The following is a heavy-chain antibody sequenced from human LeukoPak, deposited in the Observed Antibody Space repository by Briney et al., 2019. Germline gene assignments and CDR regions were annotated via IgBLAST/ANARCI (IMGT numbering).Heavy chain of an antibody. CDR3: AKDFGNCINGVCYGTPFDY. J-gene: IGHJ4*02. V-gene: IGHV3-23*01. CDR2: ISGSGGST. D-gene: IGHD2-8*01. CDR1: GLTFSSNA. Sequence: PGGSLRLSCSASGLTFSSNAMSWGPPAPRKGLERVSGISGSGGSTYYADSVKGRFAISRDNSKNTVYLQMSGLRAEDTAVYYCAKDFGNCINGVCYGTPFDYWGQGTLVTVSS.